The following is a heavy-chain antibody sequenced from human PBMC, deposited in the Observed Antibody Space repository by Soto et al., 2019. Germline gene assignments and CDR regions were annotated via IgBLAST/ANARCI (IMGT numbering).Heavy chain of an antibody. V-gene: IGHV5-51*01. CDR1: GYRYTSYW. J-gene: IGHJ6*02. Sequence: GESLKISCTSSGYRYTSYWIGWVRQMPGKGLELMSIIYPGDSDTRYSAYFHGQVTISADKSISPAHLQPCSLKASDTAMYYCARHRPGTAAAMDVWGQGPTVPVSS. CDR3: ARHRPGTAAAMDV. D-gene: IGHD6-13*01. CDR2: IYPGDSDT.